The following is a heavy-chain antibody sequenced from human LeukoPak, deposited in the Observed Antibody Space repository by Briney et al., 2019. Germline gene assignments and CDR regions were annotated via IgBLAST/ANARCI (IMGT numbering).Heavy chain of an antibody. Sequence: GRSLRLSCAGSGFTFDDYAMHWVRQAPGKGLEWVSGIGWNSGGIVYADSVKGRFTISRDNAKNSLYLQMNSLGAEDTALYYCVKVTAAGFVDHWGQGTLVTVSS. CDR2: IGWNSGGI. V-gene: IGHV3-9*01. D-gene: IGHD6-13*01. J-gene: IGHJ4*02. CDR3: VKVTAAGFVDH. CDR1: GFTFDDYA.